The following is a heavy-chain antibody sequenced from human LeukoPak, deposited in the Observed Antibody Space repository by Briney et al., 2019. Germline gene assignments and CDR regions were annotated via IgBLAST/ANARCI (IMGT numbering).Heavy chain of an antibody. Sequence: PGGSLRLSCAASGFTFSSYSMNWVRQAPGKGLEWVSSISSSSSYIYYADSVKGRFTISRDNAKNSLYLQMNSLRAEDTAVYYCARDQEWFGELFCDYWGQGTLVTVSS. D-gene: IGHD3-10*01. J-gene: IGHJ4*02. CDR2: ISSSSSYI. CDR1: GFTFSSYS. V-gene: IGHV3-21*01. CDR3: ARDQEWFGELFCDY.